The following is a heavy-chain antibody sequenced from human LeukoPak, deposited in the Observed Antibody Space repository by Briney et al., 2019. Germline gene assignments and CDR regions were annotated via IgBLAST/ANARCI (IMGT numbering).Heavy chain of an antibody. CDR3: ARGTYYYDSSGYPLYYFDY. CDR2: IYTSGST. J-gene: IGHJ4*02. D-gene: IGHD3-22*01. V-gene: IGHV4-4*07. Sequence: SETLSLTCTVSGGSISSYYWSWIRQPAGKGLEWIGRIYTSGSTNYNPSLKSRVTMSVDTSKNQFSLKLSSVTAADTAVYYCARGTYYYDSSGYPLYYFDYWGQGTLVTVSS. CDR1: GGSISSYY.